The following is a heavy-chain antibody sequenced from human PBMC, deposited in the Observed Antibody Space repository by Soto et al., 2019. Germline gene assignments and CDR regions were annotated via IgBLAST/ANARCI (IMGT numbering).Heavy chain of an antibody. CDR3: ARDVKWDSCSGGSCYHSETFDP. Sequence: QVQLQESGPVLVKPSDTLSLTCTVSGASISQYYWSWIRQPPGKGPEWIGSIYFSGSTNYNPSLTSRVTMSAELSKTQFSPRLSSVTAADTAVYYCARDVKWDSCSGGSCYHSETFDPWGQGTLVTVSS. CDR2: IYFSGST. J-gene: IGHJ5*02. CDR1: GASISQYY. V-gene: IGHV4-59*01. D-gene: IGHD2-15*01.